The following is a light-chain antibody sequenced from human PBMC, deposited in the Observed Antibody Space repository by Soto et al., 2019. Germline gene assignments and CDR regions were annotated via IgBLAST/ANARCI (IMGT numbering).Light chain of an antibody. V-gene: IGKV2-28*01. CDR3: MQALQAPLT. J-gene: IGKJ1*01. Sequence: DYVMTQSPLSLPVTPGEPASISCRSSQSLLHSNGYNYLDWYLQKPGQSPQLLIYLGSNRASGVPDRFSGSGSGTDFTLKISRVEAEDVGVYYCMQALQAPLTFGQGTKVDIK. CDR2: LGS. CDR1: QSLLHSNGYNY.